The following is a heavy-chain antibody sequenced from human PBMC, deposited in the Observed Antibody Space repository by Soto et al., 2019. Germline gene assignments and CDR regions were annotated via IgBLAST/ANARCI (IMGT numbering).Heavy chain of an antibody. CDR1: GDTISTGGYT. J-gene: IGHJ4*02. CDR3: ARLYSSSWYLFDY. D-gene: IGHD6-13*01. CDR2: TYHSGNP. Sequence: SETLSLTCDVSGDTISTGGYTWAWIRQPPGKALEWIGHTYHSGNPYYNPSLKSRVIISVDTSKNQFSLKLSSVTAADTAVYYCARLYSSSWYLFDYWGQGTLVTVSS. V-gene: IGHV4-30-2*02.